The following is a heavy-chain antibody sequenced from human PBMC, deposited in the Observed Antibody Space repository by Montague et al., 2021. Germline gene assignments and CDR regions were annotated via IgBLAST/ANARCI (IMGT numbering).Heavy chain of an antibody. Sequence: SLRLSCAVSGFAFSNYWMHWVRQAPGKGLVWVSRIQTDGTSTDYADSVKGRFTISRDNAKSTPYLQMNSLRAEDTAVYYCARVGLGGGPNFDYWGQGTLVTVSS. V-gene: IGHV3-74*01. J-gene: IGHJ4*02. CDR3: ARVGLGGGPNFDY. CDR1: GFAFSNYW. D-gene: IGHD1-26*01. CDR2: IQTDGTST.